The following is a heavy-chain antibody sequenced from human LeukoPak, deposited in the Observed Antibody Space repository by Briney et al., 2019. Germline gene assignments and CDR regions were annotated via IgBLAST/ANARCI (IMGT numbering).Heavy chain of an antibody. J-gene: IGHJ6*02. V-gene: IGHV1-69*04. CDR3: ARVKQQLAPHYYYYGMDV. D-gene: IGHD6-13*01. Sequence: ASVKVSCKASGGTFSSYAISWVRHAPGQGLEWMGRIIPILGIANYAQKFQGRVTITADKSTSTAYMELSSLRSEDTAVYYCARVKQQLAPHYYYYGMDVWGQGTTVTVSS. CDR1: GGTFSSYA. CDR2: IIPILGIA.